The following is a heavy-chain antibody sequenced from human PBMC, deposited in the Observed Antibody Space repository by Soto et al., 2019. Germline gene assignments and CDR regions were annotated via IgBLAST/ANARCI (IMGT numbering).Heavy chain of an antibody. D-gene: IGHD2-2*01. Sequence: PSEHLSLTCTVSGPSISSSSYFWGWIRQPPGKRLEWIGSIYYSGSTYYNPSLKSRVTISVDTSKNQFSLKLSSVTAADTAVYYCARVVGGYYYGMDVWGQGTTVTVS. J-gene: IGHJ6*02. CDR1: GPSISSSSYF. CDR3: ARVVGGYYYGMDV. V-gene: IGHV4-39*01. CDR2: IYYSGST.